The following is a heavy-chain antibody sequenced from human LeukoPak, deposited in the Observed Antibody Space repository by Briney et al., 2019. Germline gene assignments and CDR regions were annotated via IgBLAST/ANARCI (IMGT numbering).Heavy chain of an antibody. CDR3: ARRGRWLQFRPSDFDY. CDR2: ISAYNGNT. J-gene: IGHJ4*02. V-gene: IGHV1-18*01. Sequence: ASVKVSCKASGYTFTSYGISWVRQAPGQGLEWMGWISAYNGNTNYAQKLQGRVTMTTDTSTSTAYMELRSLRSDDTAVYYCARRGRWLQFRPSDFDYWGQGTLVAVSS. D-gene: IGHD5-24*01. CDR1: GYTFTSYG.